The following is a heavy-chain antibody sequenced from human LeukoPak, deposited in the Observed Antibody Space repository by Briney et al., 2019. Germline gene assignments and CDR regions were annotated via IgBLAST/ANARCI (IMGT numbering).Heavy chain of an antibody. Sequence: SETLSLTCAVYGGSFSGYYWSWIRRPPGKGLEWIGEINHSGSTNYNPSLKSRVTISVDTSKNQFSLKLSSVTAADTAVYYCARATVVVVVNWFDPWGQGTLVTVSS. D-gene: IGHD2-15*01. CDR2: INHSGST. J-gene: IGHJ5*02. CDR3: ARATVVVVVNWFDP. CDR1: GGSFSGYY. V-gene: IGHV4-34*01.